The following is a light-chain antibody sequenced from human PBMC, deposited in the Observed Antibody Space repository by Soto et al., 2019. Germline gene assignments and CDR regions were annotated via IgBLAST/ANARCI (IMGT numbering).Light chain of an antibody. CDR1: NIATKN. CDR3: QVWDSSTVI. J-gene: IGLJ2*01. CDR2: RDT. Sequence: SYELTQPLSVSVALGQTARITCGGNNIATKNVHWYQQKPGQAPVLVLYRDTLRSSGIPERFSGSNSGNTATLTISRAQPGDEADYYCQVWDSSTVIFGGGTKVTVL. V-gene: IGLV3-9*01.